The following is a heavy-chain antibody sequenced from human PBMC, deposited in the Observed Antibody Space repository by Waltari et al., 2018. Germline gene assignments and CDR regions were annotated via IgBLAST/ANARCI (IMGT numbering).Heavy chain of an antibody. V-gene: IGHV4-38-2*01. CDR2: IYPSGST. CDR1: GYSISSGYY. CDR3: ARRGSEKKERLVDY. Sequence: QVQLQESGPGLVKPSETLSLTCAVSGYSISSGYYWGWIRQPPGKGLEWIGSIYPSGSTYYTPALKSRVTVSVDTSKNQFSLKLSSVTAADTAVYYYARRGSEKKERLVDYWGQGTLVTVSS. D-gene: IGHD6-13*01. J-gene: IGHJ4*02.